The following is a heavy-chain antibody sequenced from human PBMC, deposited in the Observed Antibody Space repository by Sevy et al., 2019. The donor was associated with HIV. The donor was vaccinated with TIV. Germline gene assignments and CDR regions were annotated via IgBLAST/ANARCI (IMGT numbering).Heavy chain of an antibody. CDR3: AREGCTKPHDY. J-gene: IGHJ4*02. CDR2: LSFGCGEI. V-gene: IGHV3-23*01. CDR1: GVTFSKYS. Sequence: GGSLRLSCAASGVTFSKYSMSWVRQPPGKGLECVSTLSFGCGEINYADSVKGRFTISRDNSKSSVYLQMNNLRPEDTAVYYCAREGCTKPHDYWGQGSLVTVSS. D-gene: IGHD2-8*01.